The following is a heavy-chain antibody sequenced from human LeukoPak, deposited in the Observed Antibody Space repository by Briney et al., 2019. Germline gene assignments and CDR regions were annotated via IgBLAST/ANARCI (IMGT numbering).Heavy chain of an antibody. Sequence: QTGGSLRLSCAASGFTLSSYGMSWARQAPGKGLEWVSAISGGGGSTYCADSVKGRFTISRDNSKNTLYLQMNSLRAEDTAVYYCAKDRNYYDSSGYYYGDYWGQGTLVTVSS. CDR3: AKDRNYYDSSGYYYGDY. J-gene: IGHJ4*02. CDR2: ISGGGGST. D-gene: IGHD3-22*01. CDR1: GFTLSSYG. V-gene: IGHV3-23*01.